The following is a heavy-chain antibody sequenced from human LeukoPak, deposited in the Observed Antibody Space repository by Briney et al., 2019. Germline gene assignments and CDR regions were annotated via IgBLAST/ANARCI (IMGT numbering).Heavy chain of an antibody. V-gene: IGHV3-48*04. CDR1: GFICSSYA. Sequence: GGSLRLSCAASGFICSSYAMSWVRQAPRKWLDWVSYISSSGSTIYYADSVKGRFTISRDNAKNSLYLQMNSLRAEDTAVYYCAREAAAGTYYFDYWGQGTLVTVSS. D-gene: IGHD6-13*01. J-gene: IGHJ4*02. CDR3: AREAAAGTYYFDY. CDR2: ISSSGSTI.